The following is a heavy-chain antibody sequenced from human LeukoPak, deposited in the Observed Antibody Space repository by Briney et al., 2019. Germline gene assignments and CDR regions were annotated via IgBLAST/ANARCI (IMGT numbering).Heavy chain of an antibody. CDR1: GDSISNEGYY. V-gene: IGHV4-31*03. Sequence: SQTLSLTCTVSGDSISNEGYYWSWIRQFPGKGLEWIGYVYHTGNSYNNPSLKSRVTVSVDTSKNHFSLKLTSVTAADTAVYYCARERGWTPFFDFWGQGILVTVSS. J-gene: IGHJ4*02. CDR2: VYHTGNS. D-gene: IGHD6-19*01. CDR3: ARERGWTPFFDF.